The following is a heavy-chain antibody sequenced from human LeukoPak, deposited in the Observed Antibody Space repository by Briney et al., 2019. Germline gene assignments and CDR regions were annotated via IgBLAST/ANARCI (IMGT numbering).Heavy chain of an antibody. CDR1: GGSISSYY. CDR2: IYTSGST. Sequence: SETLSLTCTVSGGSISSYYWSWLRQPAGKGLEWIGRIYTSGSTNYNPSLKSRVTMSVDTSKNQFSPKLSSVTAADTAVYYCVRRNYYYYYMDVWGKGTTVTVSS. CDR3: VRRNYYYYYMDV. J-gene: IGHJ6*03. V-gene: IGHV4-4*07.